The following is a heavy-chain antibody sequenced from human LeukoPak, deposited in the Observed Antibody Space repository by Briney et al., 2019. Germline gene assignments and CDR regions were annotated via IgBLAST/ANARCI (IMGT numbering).Heavy chain of an antibody. J-gene: IGHJ4*02. CDR1: GFTFSSYA. CDR2: ISGSGGST. D-gene: IGHD3-22*01. V-gene: IGHV3-23*01. CDR3: ANSRGYYDSSGPAPGFDY. Sequence: PGGSLRLSCAASGFTFSSYAMSWVRQAPGKGLEWVSAISGSGGSTYYADSVKGRFTISRDNSKNTLYLQMNSLRAEDTAVYYCANSRGYYDSSGPAPGFDYWGQGTLVTVSS.